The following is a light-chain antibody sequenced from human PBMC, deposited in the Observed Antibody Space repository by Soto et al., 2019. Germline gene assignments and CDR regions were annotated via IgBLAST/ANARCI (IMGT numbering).Light chain of an antibody. CDR1: SSDVGVYYL. CDR3: CSQAGNRIFV. CDR2: EDR. Sequence: QSALTQPASVSGSPGQSVTISCIGTSSDVGVYYLVSWYQQHPGTAPRLLIYEDRRRPSGVDSRFYGSKSGNTASLTIAGLREEDDGNYHCCSQAGNRIFVFGGVTKLTVL. V-gene: IGLV2-23*01. J-gene: IGLJ3*02.